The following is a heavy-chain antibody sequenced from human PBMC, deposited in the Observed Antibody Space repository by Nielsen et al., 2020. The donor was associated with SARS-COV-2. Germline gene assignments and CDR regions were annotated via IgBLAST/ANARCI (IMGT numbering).Heavy chain of an antibody. D-gene: IGHD1-26*01. CDR3: AREGESAFDY. Sequence: LVKPTQTLTLTCTFSGFSLSTSGMCVSWIRQPPGKGLEWIGYIYYSGSTNYNPSLKSRVTISVDTSKNQFSLKLSSVTAADTAVYYCAREGESAFDYWGQGTLVTVSS. CDR1: GFSLSTSGMC. V-gene: IGHV4-61*08. J-gene: IGHJ4*02. CDR2: IYYSGST.